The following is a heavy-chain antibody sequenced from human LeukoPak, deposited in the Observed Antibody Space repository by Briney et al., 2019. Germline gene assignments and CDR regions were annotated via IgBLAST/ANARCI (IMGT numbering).Heavy chain of an antibody. CDR2: ISGSGGST. Sequence: GGSLRLSCAASGFTFSRYVMSWVRQFPGKGLEWVSAISGSGGSTYYADSAKGRFTISRDNSKNTLYLQMNSLRAEDTAVYYCAKDQRVWSYFDYWGQGTLVTVSS. V-gene: IGHV3-23*01. D-gene: IGHD2-21*01. CDR3: AKDQRVWSYFDY. J-gene: IGHJ4*02. CDR1: GFTFSRYV.